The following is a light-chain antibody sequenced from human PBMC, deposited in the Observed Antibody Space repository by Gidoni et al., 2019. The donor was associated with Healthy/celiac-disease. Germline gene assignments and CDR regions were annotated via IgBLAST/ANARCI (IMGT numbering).Light chain of an antibody. J-gene: IGKJ1*01. CDR3: QQYGISPWT. CDR1: QSVSSSY. V-gene: IGKV3-20*01. Sequence: EIVLTQSPGTLSLSPGERATISCRASQSVSSSYLAWYQQKPGQSPRLLIYGASSRATGIPDRFRGSGSGTDFTLTISRLEPEDFAVYYCQQYGISPWTFGQXTKVEIK. CDR2: GAS.